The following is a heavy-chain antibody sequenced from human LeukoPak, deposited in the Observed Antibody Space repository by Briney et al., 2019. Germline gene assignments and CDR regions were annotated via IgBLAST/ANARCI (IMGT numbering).Heavy chain of an antibody. D-gene: IGHD3-16*01. Sequence: ASVKVFCKASGYTFTSYGISWVRQAPGQGLEWMGWISAYNGNTNYAQKLQGRVTMTADTSTSTAYMELRSLRSDDTAVYYCARDPILTTIGGRNWFDPWGQGTLVTVSS. J-gene: IGHJ5*02. CDR2: ISAYNGNT. V-gene: IGHV1-18*01. CDR3: ARDPILTTIGGRNWFDP. CDR1: GYTFTSYG.